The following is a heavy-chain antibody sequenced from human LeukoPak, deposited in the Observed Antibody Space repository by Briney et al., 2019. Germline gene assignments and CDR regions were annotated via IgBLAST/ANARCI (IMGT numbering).Heavy chain of an antibody. D-gene: IGHD5-18*01. CDR1: GYTFTDYY. J-gene: IGHJ4*02. V-gene: IGHV1-2*06. CDR3: ARGYTYGKFDY. CDR2: INPKNGAT. Sequence: GASVKVSCKASGYTFTDYYIHWVRQAPGQGLEWMGRINPKNGATNYAQKFQGRGTMTRDTSISTAYMELSRLRSDETAVYYCARGYTYGKFDYWGQGTLATVSS.